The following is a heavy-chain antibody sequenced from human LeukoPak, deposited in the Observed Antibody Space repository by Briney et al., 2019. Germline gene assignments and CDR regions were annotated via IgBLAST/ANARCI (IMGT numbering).Heavy chain of an antibody. V-gene: IGHV4-39*07. Sequence: PSETLSLTCTVSGGSISSYYWSWIRQPPGKGLEWIGSIYYSGSTYYNPSLKSRVTISVDTSKNQFSLKLSSVTAADTAVYYCARLYYYGSGSYYNFLAFDIWGQGTMVTVSS. CDR2: IYYSGST. J-gene: IGHJ3*02. CDR3: ARLYYYGSGSYYNFLAFDI. CDR1: GGSISSYY. D-gene: IGHD3-10*01.